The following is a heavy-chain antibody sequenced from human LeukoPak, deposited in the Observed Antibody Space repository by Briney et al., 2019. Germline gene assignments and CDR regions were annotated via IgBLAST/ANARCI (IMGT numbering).Heavy chain of an antibody. CDR2: ISSSGSTI. CDR1: GFTFSDYY. J-gene: IGHJ3*02. Sequence: PGGSLRLSCAASGFTFSDYYMSWIRQAPGKGLEWVSYISSSGSTIYYADSVKGRFTISRDNAKNSLYLQMNSLRAVDTAVYYCARDLTMMSAFDIWGQGTMVTVSS. CDR3: ARDLTMMSAFDI. D-gene: IGHD3-22*01. V-gene: IGHV3-11*01.